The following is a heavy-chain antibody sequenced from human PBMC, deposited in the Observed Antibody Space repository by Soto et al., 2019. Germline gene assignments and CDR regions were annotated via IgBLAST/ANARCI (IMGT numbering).Heavy chain of an antibody. J-gene: IGHJ6*02. CDR2: MNPILGTQ. V-gene: IGHV1-69*06. D-gene: IGHD6-19*01. CDR1: GGTLSNYA. CDR3: ARDQRMAEAHRDYYFSGLDV. Sequence: QVQLVQSGAEVKKPGSSVKVSCKASGGTLSNYATNWVRQAPGQGLEWMGGMNPILGTQRIAQKFQGRVTITADKSTSTVYMELSSLRSDDTAVYYCARDQRMAEAHRDYYFSGLDVWGQGTTVTVSS.